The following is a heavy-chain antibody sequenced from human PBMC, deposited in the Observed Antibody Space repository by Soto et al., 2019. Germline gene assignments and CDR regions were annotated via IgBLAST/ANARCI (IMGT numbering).Heavy chain of an antibody. D-gene: IGHD6-6*01. CDR1: GGTFSSYA. CDR2: IIPIFGTA. Sequence: GASVKVSCKASGGTFSSYAISWVRQAPGQGLEWIGGIIPIFGTANYAQKFQGRVTITADESTSTAYMELSSLRSEDTAVYYCASHLSSIAAGRYDYWGQGTLVTVSS. J-gene: IGHJ4*02. V-gene: IGHV1-69*13. CDR3: ASHLSSIAAGRYDY.